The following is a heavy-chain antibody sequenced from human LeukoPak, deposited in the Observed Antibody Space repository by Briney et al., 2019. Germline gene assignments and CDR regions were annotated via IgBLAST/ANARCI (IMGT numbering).Heavy chain of an antibody. CDR2: INPSGGST. D-gene: IGHD2-15*01. J-gene: IGHJ6*02. V-gene: IGHV1-46*01. CDR3: ARVIRVGGDYYGMDV. Sequence: ASVKVSFKASGYTFTSYYMHWVRQAPGQGLEWMGIINPSGGSTSYAQKFQGRVTMTRDTSTSTVYMELGSLRSEDTAVYYCARVIRVGGDYYGMDVWGQGTTVTVSS. CDR1: GYTFTSYY.